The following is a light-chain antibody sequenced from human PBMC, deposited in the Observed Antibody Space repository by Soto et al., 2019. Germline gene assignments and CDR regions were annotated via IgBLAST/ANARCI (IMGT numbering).Light chain of an antibody. CDR3: QQRSNWPIT. J-gene: IGKJ5*01. CDR1: QSVSSY. V-gene: IGKV3-11*01. Sequence: EIVLTQSPATLSLSPGERATLSCRTSQSVSSYFAWYQQKPGRAPRLLIYDASNRATGIPARFIGSGSGTDFTLTISRLEPEDFAVYYCQQRSNWPITFGQGTRLEMK. CDR2: DAS.